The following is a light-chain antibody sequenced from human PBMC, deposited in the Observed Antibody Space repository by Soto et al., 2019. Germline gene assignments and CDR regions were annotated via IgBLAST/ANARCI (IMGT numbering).Light chain of an antibody. V-gene: IGKV3-11*01. CDR3: QQRSNWSPKFT. CDR2: DAS. J-gene: IGKJ3*01. Sequence: EIVLTQSPATLSLSPGERATLSCRASQSVSRYLAWYQQKPGQAPRLLIYDASNRATGIPARFSGSGSGTDFTLTISDLEPEDFAVNYCQQRSNWSPKFTFGPGTKVDIK. CDR1: QSVSRY.